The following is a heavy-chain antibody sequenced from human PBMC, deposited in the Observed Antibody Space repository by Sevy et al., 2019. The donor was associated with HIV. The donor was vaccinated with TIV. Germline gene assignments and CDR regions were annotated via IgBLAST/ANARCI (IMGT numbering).Heavy chain of an antibody. D-gene: IGHD3-3*01. CDR1: GFTFSSYE. CDR2: ISSSGSTI. J-gene: IGHJ3*02. V-gene: IGHV3-48*03. CDR3: ARVYGGITIFGVVNAFDI. Sequence: GVSLRLSCAASGFTFSSYEMNWVRQAPGKGLEWVSYISSSGSTIYYADSVKGRFTISRDNAKNSLYLQMNSLRAEDTAVYYCARVYGGITIFGVVNAFDIWGQGTMVTVSS.